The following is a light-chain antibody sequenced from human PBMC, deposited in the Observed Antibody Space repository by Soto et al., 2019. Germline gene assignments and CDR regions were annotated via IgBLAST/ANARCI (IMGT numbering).Light chain of an antibody. V-gene: IGKV3-20*01. CDR3: QQYGSSPRT. CDR2: GAS. CDR1: QSVSSSY. J-gene: IGKJ4*01. Sequence: EIVLTQSPGTLSLSPGERATLSCRASQSVSSSYLAWYQQKPGQAPRLLIYGASSRATGIPDRFSGSGSGTEFTLTISRLEPEDFAVYYCQQYGSSPRTLGGGTKVEIK.